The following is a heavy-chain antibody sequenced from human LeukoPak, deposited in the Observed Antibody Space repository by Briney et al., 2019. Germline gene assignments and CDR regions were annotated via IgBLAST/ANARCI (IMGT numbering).Heavy chain of an antibody. CDR2: ITDSSTST. CDR3: AKGSSSSRPYYFDY. CDR1: GFTFNNYV. D-gene: IGHD6-13*01. V-gene: IGHV3-23*01. J-gene: IGHJ4*02. Sequence: GGSLRLSCAAAGFTFNNYVMNWVRQAPGKGLEWVSAITDSSTSTYYADSVKGRFTISRHNSKNTLYLQMNSLRAEDTAVYYCAKGSSSSRPYYFDYWGQGTLVTVSS.